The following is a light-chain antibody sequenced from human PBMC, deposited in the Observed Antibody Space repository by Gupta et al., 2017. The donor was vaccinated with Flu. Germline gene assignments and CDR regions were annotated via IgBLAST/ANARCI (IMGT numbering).Light chain of an antibody. Sequence: HSALTQPRSVSCAPGLRGTTSCTGSSSNNGAGFDVNWYRQRPGTAPKLLIYVNINRPSGVPDRFSASNSGTSASLAIAGLQADDEADYYCQSYDSSLTAHVFGAGTKVTGL. J-gene: IGLJ1*01. CDR3: QSYDSSLTAHV. CDR1: SSNNGAGFD. V-gene: IGLV1-40*01. CDR2: VNI.